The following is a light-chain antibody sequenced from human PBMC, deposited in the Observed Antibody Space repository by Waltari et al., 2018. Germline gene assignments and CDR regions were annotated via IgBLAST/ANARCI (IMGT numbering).Light chain of an antibody. CDR2: GAS. CDR3: QQYATSPFS. J-gene: IGKJ4*01. CDR1: QSLSSTY. Sequence: VLTQSPGTLSLSPEERATLSCRASQSLSSTYLAWYQQKPGQAPRLLIYGASSRATGIPNSFSGSGSETDFTLTISRLEPEDFAVYYCQQYATSPFSFGGGTKVETK. V-gene: IGKV3-20*01.